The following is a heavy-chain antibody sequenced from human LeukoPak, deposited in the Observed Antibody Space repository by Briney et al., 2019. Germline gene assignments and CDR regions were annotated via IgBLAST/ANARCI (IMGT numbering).Heavy chain of an antibody. J-gene: IGHJ4*02. CDR2: IYSGGST. Sequence: GGSLRLSCAASGFTVSSNFMSWVRQAPGKGLEWVSVIYSGGSTYYADSVKGRFTISRDNSKNTLYLQMNSLRAEDTAVYYCARGIAVAGKAETDYWGQGTLVTVSS. V-gene: IGHV3-53*01. CDR1: GFTVSSNF. CDR3: ARGIAVAGKAETDY. D-gene: IGHD6-19*01.